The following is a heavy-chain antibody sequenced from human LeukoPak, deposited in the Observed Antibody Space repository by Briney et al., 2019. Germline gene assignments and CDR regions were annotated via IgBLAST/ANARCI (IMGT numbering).Heavy chain of an antibody. J-gene: IGHJ5*02. D-gene: IGHD3-3*01. CDR1: GYSISSGYY. Sequence: SETLSLTCTVSGYSISSGYYWGWIRQPPGKGLEWIGSIYHSGSTYYNPSLKSRVTISVDTSKNQFSLKLSSVTAADTAVYYGARVFSYPLRAPFDPWGQGTLVTVSS. V-gene: IGHV4-38-2*02. CDR2: IYHSGST. CDR3: ARVFSYPLRAPFDP.